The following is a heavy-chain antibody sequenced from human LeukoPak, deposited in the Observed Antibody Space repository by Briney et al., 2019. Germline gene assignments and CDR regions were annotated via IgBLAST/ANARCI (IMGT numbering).Heavy chain of an antibody. J-gene: IGHJ6*03. V-gene: IGHV3-64*01. Sequence: GGSLRLSCVASGFNFSSYGMHWVRQAPGKGLECVSSINSNGDSTYYGNSVKRRFTISRDNSKNTLYLQLGSLRTEDMAVYYCATDRFFYDFWSGRYYYMNVWGKGTTVTVSS. CDR1: GFNFSSYG. CDR2: INSNGDST. D-gene: IGHD3-3*01. CDR3: ATDRFFYDFWSGRYYYMNV.